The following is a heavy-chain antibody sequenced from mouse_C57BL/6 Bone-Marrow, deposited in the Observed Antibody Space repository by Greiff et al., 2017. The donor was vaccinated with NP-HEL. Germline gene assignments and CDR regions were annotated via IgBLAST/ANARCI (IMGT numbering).Heavy chain of an antibody. CDR1: GYTFTSYG. V-gene: IGHV1-81*01. Sequence: VQGVESGAELARPGASVKLSCKASGYTFTSYGISWVKQRTGQGLEWIGEIYPRSGNTYYNEKFKGKATLTADKSSSTAYMELRSLTSEDSAVYFCARRMDLWPYAMDYWGQGTSVTVSS. J-gene: IGHJ4*01. CDR2: IYPRSGNT. CDR3: ARRMDLWPYAMDY. D-gene: IGHD2-3*01.